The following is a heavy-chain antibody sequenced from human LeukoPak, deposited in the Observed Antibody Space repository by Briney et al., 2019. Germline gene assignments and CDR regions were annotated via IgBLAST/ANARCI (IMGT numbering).Heavy chain of an antibody. CDR1: GGSFSDNY. Sequence: SETLSLTCAVYGGSFSDNYWSWIRQPPGKGLEWIGEISHSGSTNYNPSLKSRVTISVDTSKNQFSLKLSSVTAADTAVYYCASGRGGYYTSNYYYYMDVWGKGTTVTVSS. D-gene: IGHD3-3*01. CDR2: ISHSGST. CDR3: ASGRGGYYTSNYYYYMDV. V-gene: IGHV4-34*01. J-gene: IGHJ6*03.